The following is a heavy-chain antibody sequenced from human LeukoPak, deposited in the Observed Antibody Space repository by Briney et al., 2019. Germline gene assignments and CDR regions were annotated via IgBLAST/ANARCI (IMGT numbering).Heavy chain of an antibody. Sequence: SETLSLTCSVSGDSVSNSRVYWGWIRQTPGEGLEWIGSIYYSGSTYYNPSLKSRVTKSVDTSKNQFSLKLSSVTAADTAVYYCARAPLLWFGESPGDFDYWGQGTLVTVSS. CDR1: GDSVSNSRVY. V-gene: IGHV4-39*07. D-gene: IGHD3-10*01. J-gene: IGHJ4*02. CDR2: IYYSGST. CDR3: ARAPLLWFGESPGDFDY.